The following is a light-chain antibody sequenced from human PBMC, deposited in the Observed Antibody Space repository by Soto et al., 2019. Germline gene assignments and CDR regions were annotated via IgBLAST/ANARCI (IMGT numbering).Light chain of an antibody. V-gene: IGKV3-11*01. J-gene: IGKJ5*01. CDR3: QQRSNWLIT. Sequence: EVVLTQSPATLSLSPGERDTLSCRASQSFSSYLAWYQQKPGQAPRLLIYDASNRATGIPARFSGSGSGTDFTLTISSLEPEDFAVYYCQQRSNWLIT. CDR2: DAS. CDR1: QSFSSY.